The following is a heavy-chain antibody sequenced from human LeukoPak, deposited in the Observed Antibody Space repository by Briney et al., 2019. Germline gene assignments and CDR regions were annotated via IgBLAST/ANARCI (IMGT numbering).Heavy chain of an antibody. CDR3: ARGSGYQNY. CDR2: INHSGST. Sequence: PSEALSLTCAVYGGSFSGYYWSWIRQPPGKGLEWIGEINHSGSTNYNPSLKSRVTISVDTSKNQFSLKLSSVTAADTAVYYCARGSGYQNYWGQGTLVTVSS. J-gene: IGHJ4*02. V-gene: IGHV4-34*01. D-gene: IGHD5-12*01. CDR1: GGSFSGYY.